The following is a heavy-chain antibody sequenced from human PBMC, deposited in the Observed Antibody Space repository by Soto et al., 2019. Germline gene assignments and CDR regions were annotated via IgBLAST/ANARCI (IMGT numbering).Heavy chain of an antibody. CDR3: AKGLINGRLYAED. J-gene: IGHJ4*02. Sequence: EVHLLESGGGLVHPGESLRLSCGASGFTFSTCVMTWVRQAPGKGLEWVSCITGSGTGTHYADSVKGRFTISRDNSKNTMYLQINNRRVEDTGVYYCAKGLINGRLYAEDWGQGTLVTVSS. CDR2: ITGSGTGT. V-gene: IGHV3-23*01. CDR1: GFTFSTCV. D-gene: IGHD2-8*01.